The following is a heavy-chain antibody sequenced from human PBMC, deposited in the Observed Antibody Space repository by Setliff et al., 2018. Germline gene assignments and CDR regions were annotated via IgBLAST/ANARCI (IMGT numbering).Heavy chain of an antibody. CDR2: IIPILGIA. J-gene: IGHJ4*02. Sequence: SVKVSCKASGGTFSSYAISWVRQAPGQGLEWMGGIIPILGIANYAQKFQGRVTITADTSTSTVYMELSSLRSEDTAVYYCASDRLQTRSAVAGTIGDYWGQGTLVTVSS. CDR1: GGTFSSYA. D-gene: IGHD6-19*01. V-gene: IGHV1-69*10. CDR3: ASDRLQTRSAVAGTIGDY.